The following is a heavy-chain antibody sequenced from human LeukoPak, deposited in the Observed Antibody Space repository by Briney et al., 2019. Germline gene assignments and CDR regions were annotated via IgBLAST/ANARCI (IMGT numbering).Heavy chain of an antibody. D-gene: IGHD3-10*01. CDR2: INPYSGNT. CDR3: ARGQGGSGSGSYYFDY. CDR1: GYTFTSDD. V-gene: IGHV1-8*01. J-gene: IGHJ4*02. Sequence: GASVKVSCKASGYTFTSDDINWLRQATGQGLEWMGWINPYSGNTGYARKFQGRVTMTKNTSISTVHMELSSLRSEDTAVYFCARGQGGSGSGSYYFDYWGQGTLVTVSS.